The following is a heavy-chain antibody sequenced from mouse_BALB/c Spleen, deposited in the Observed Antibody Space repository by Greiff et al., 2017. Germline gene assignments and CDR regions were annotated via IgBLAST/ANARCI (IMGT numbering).Heavy chain of an antibody. CDR2: ILPGSGST. V-gene: IGHV1-9*01. J-gene: IGHJ3*01. Sequence: VQLQQSGAELMKPGASVKISCKATGYTFSSYWIEWVKQRPGHGLEWIGEILPGSGSTNYNEKFKGKATFTADTSSNTAYMQLSSLTSEDSAVYYCARKEGYDYDDFAYWGQGTLVTVSA. CDR1: GYTFSSYW. D-gene: IGHD2-4*01. CDR3: ARKEGYDYDDFAY.